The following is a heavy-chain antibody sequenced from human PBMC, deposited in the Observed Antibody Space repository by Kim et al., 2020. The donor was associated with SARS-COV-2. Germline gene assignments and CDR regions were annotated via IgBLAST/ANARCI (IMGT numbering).Heavy chain of an antibody. Sequence: SETLSLTCTVSGGSVSSSGYYWGWIRQPPRKGLEWIGSIFYSGSTYYNLSLKSRVTISLDTSKNYISLKLSSVTAADTAVYYCARRPVGRGFDYWGQGTLVTVSS. V-gene: IGHV4-39*02. CDR2: IFYSGST. D-gene: IGHD1-26*01. CDR3: ARRPVGRGFDY. CDR1: GGSVSSSGYY. J-gene: IGHJ4*02.